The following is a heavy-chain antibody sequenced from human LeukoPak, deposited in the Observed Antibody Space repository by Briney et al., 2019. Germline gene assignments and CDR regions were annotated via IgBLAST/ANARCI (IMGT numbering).Heavy chain of an antibody. CDR1: GGSISSSSYY. D-gene: IGHD4-17*01. Sequence: ETLSLTCTVSGGSISSSSYYWGWIRQPPGRGLEWIGTIYYSGDTYYSPSLKSRVTISVDTSKNQFSLKLSSVTAANTAVYYCARAVTTRTFDYWGQGTLVTVSS. V-gene: IGHV4-39*01. CDR3: ARAVTTRTFDY. CDR2: IYYSGDT. J-gene: IGHJ4*02.